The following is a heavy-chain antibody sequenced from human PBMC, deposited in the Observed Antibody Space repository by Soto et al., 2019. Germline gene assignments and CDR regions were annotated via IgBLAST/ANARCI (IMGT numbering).Heavy chain of an antibody. CDR1: GFTFSSYS. Sequence: PGGSLRLSCAASGFTFSSYSMNWVRQAPGKGLEWVAVIWYDGSNKYYADSVKGRFTISRDNSKNTLYLQMNSLRAEDTAVYYCARVNCSGGSCMGGAGHAFAIWGQGTMVTVSS. J-gene: IGHJ3*02. CDR3: ARVNCSGGSCMGGAGHAFAI. D-gene: IGHD2-15*01. CDR2: IWYDGSNK. V-gene: IGHV3-33*08.